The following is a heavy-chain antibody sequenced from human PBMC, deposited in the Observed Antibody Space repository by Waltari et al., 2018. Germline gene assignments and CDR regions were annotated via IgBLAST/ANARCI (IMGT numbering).Heavy chain of an antibody. D-gene: IGHD5-12*01. Sequence: QLQLQESGPGLVNPSGTLSLSCAVSGDSVTSPYLWDWVCTSAQRGLEWIGKVHGSGRTNYSPSFASRITVSIDTSNNQFSLKLTAATAADTAVYYCARDRGRGLYLDTWGPGTLVTVSP. CDR1: GDSVTSPYL. CDR3: ARDRGRGLYLDT. CDR2: VHGSGRT. J-gene: IGHJ4*02. V-gene: IGHV4-4*02.